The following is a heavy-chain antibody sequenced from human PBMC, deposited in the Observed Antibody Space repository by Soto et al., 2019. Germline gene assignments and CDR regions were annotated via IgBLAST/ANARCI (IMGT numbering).Heavy chain of an antibody. J-gene: IGHJ6*04. D-gene: IGHD2-2*02. CDR2: IDNRGTNI. CDR1: GLTSSNYE. CDR3: ARGQCTSTICYRQYYAMDV. Sequence: GSLRLSCVDSGLTSSNYEMNWVRQAPGKGLEWVSYIDNRGTNIYYADSVKGRFTISRDNAKSALYLQMNSLRADDTAVYYCARGQCTSTICYRQYYAMDVWGKGTTVTVSS. V-gene: IGHV3-48*03.